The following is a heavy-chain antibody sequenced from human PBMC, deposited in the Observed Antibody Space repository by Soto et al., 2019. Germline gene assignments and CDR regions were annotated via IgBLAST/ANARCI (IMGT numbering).Heavy chain of an antibody. CDR1: GGSFSGYY. D-gene: IGHD3-3*01. CDR3: ARGXRTYTIFGVVTTSYFDY. Sequence: SETLSLTCAVYGGSFSGYYWSWIRQPPGKGLEWIGEINHSGSTNYNPSLKSRVTISVDTSKNQFSLKLSSVTAADTAVYYCARGXRTYTIFGVVTTSYFDYWGQGTLVTVSS. V-gene: IGHV4-34*01. CDR2: INHSGST. J-gene: IGHJ4*02.